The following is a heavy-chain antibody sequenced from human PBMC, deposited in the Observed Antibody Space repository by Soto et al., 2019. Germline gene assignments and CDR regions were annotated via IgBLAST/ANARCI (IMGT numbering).Heavy chain of an antibody. J-gene: IGHJ6*02. Sequence: GESLKISCKGSGYSLTSYWVGWVRQMPGKGLEWMGVIYPGDSDTRYSPSFQGQVTISADKSISTAYLQWSSLKASDTAMYYCAGGGVRGVITRTRDYYGMDVWGRGTTVTVSS. CDR3: AGGGVRGVITRTRDYYGMDV. CDR1: GYSLTSYW. D-gene: IGHD3-10*01. V-gene: IGHV5-51*01. CDR2: IYPGDSDT.